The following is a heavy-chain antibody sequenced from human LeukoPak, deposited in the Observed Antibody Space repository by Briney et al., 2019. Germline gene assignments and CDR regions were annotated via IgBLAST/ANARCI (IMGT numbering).Heavy chain of an antibody. CDR1: GGSISSYY. CDR2: IYYSGST. D-gene: IGHD6-13*01. V-gene: IGHV4-59*01. Sequence: SETLSLTCTVSGGSISSYYWSWIRQPPGKGLEWIGYIYYSGSTNYNPSLKGRVTISVDTSKNQFSLKLSSVTAADTAVYYCARTRYSSSWYYFDYWGQGTLVTVSS. CDR3: ARTRYSSSWYYFDY. J-gene: IGHJ4*02.